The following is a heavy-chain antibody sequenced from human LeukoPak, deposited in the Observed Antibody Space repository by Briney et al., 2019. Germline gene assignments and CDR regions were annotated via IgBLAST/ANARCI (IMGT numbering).Heavy chain of an antibody. Sequence: PGGSLRLSCAASGFTFSSYGMHWVSQAPGKGLEWVAVISYDGSNKYYADSVKGRFTISRDNSKNTLYLQMNSLRAEDTAVYYCAKEDDFWSGYLKIRAYGMDVWGQGTTVTVSS. D-gene: IGHD3-3*01. V-gene: IGHV3-30*18. CDR2: ISYDGSNK. CDR1: GFTFSSYG. CDR3: AKEDDFWSGYLKIRAYGMDV. J-gene: IGHJ6*02.